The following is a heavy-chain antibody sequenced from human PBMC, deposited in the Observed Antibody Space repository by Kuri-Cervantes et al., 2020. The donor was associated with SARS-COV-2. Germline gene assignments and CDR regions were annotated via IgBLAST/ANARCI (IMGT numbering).Heavy chain of an antibody. V-gene: IGHV1-2*04. D-gene: IGHD1-26*01. CDR1: GYTFTGYY. J-gene: IGHJ3*02. CDR3: ARGAVLRAFDI. Sequence: ASVKVSCEASGYTFTGYYMHWVRQAPGQGLEWMGWINPNSGGTNYAQKFQGWVTTTRDTSISTAYMELSRLRSDDTAVYYCARGAVLRAFDIWGQGTMVTVSS. CDR2: INPNSGGT.